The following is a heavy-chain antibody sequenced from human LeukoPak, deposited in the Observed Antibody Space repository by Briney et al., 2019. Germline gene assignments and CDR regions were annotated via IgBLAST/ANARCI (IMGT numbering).Heavy chain of an antibody. J-gene: IGHJ3*02. V-gene: IGHV1-69*05. CDR2: IIPIFGTA. CDR1: GGTFSSYA. CDR3: ARDPEIVTGAFDI. D-gene: IGHD3-22*01. Sequence: SVKVSCKASGGTFSSYAISWVRQAPGQGLEWMGGIIPIFGTANYAQKFQGRVTITTDESTSTAYMELSSLRSEDTAVYYCARDPEIVTGAFDIWGQGTMVTVSS.